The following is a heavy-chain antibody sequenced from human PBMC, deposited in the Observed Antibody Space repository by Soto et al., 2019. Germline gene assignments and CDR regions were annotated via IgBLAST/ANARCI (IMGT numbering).Heavy chain of an antibody. D-gene: IGHD6-19*01. Sequence: EVQLVESGGGLVQPGGSLRLSCAASVFTFSSYWMHWVRQAPGKGLVWVSRINSDGSSTSYADSVKGRFTISRDNAKNTLYLQMNSLRAEDTAVYYCAVAVAGPTAIGYWGQGNLVTVSS. J-gene: IGHJ4*02. V-gene: IGHV3-74*01. CDR1: VFTFSSYW. CDR2: INSDGSST. CDR3: AVAVAGPTAIGY.